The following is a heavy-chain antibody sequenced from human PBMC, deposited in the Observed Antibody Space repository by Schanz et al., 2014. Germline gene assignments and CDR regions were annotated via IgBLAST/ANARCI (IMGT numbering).Heavy chain of an antibody. J-gene: IGHJ3*01. V-gene: IGHV3-30*03. Sequence: VQLVQSGGGLVQPGRSLRLSCAASGFMFSSYGMHWVRQAPGKGLEWVGVISYDGSKKSYADSVKGRFTISRDNSKNTLYLQMNSLRSEDTAVYYCARETTIITGGAFDVWGQGTMVTVSS. CDR2: ISYDGSKK. CDR1: GFMFSSYG. CDR3: ARETTIITGGAFDV. D-gene: IGHD3-9*01.